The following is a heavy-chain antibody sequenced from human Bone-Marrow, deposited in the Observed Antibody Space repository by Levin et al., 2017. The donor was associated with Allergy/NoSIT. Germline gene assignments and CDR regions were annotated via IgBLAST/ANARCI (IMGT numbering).Heavy chain of an antibody. CDR1: GFSFSAYS. J-gene: IGHJ5*02. V-gene: IGHV3-48*04. D-gene: IGHD6-13*01. Sequence: GGSLRLSCTASGFSFSAYSMNWVRQAPGKGLEWVSYISTSITTIYYADSVKGRFTISRDNAENSLYLQMNSLRAEDTAVYYCARDVFPGMPAAGTWFNPWGQGILVTVSS. CDR2: ISTSITTI. CDR3: ARDVFPGMPAAGTWFNP.